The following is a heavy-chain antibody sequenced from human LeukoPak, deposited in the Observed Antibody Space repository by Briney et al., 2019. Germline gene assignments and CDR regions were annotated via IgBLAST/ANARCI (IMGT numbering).Heavy chain of an antibody. J-gene: IGHJ5*02. CDR1: GFTFSNAW. CDR2: IKSKTDGGTT. V-gene: IGHV3-15*01. D-gene: IGHD3-10*01. Sequence: GGSLRLSCAASGFTFSNAWMSWVRQAPGKGLEWVGRIKSKTDGGTTDYAAPVKGGFTISRDDSKNTLYLQMNSLKTEDTAVYYCTTVPNPYYYGSGSYLWLDPWGQGTLVTVSS. CDR3: TTVPNPYYYGSGSYLWLDP.